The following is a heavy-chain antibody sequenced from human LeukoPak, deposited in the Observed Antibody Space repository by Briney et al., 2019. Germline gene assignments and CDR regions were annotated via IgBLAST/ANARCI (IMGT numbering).Heavy chain of an antibody. D-gene: IGHD6-13*01. J-gene: IGHJ4*02. CDR3: ARGCGSSCQPNLDY. V-gene: IGHV3-48*03. Sequence: GGSLRLSCAASGFTFSSYEMNWVRQAPGKGLECVSYISSSGSTIYYADSVKGRFTISRDNAKNSLYLQMNSLRAEDTAVYYCARGCGSSCQPNLDYWGQGTLVTVSS. CDR2: ISSSGSTI. CDR1: GFTFSSYE.